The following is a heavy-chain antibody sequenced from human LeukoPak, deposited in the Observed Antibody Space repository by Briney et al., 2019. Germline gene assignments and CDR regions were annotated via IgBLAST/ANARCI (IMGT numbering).Heavy chain of an antibody. CDR3: AKLLSSGSYSSHWFDP. CDR2: IFPGDSDA. J-gene: IGHJ5*02. D-gene: IGHD3-22*01. Sequence: GESLKISCKGSGYNFANYWIGWVRQMPGKGLEWMGIIFPGDSDAGYSPSFQGQVTISADKSISTAYLQWSSLKASDTAMYYCAKLLSSGSYSSHWFDPWGQGTLVTVSS. CDR1: GYNFANYW. V-gene: IGHV5-51*01.